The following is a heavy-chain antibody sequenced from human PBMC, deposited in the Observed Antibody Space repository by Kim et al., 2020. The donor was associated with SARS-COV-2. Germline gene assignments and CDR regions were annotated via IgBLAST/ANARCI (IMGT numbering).Heavy chain of an antibody. Sequence: ASVKVSCKASGYTFTSYYMHWVRQAPGQGLEWMGIINPSGGSTSYAQKFQGRVTMTRDTSTSTVYMELSSLRSEDTAVYYCASIRFEGSSTSYHGDYYYGMDVWGQGTTVTVSS. CDR3: ASIRFEGSSTSYHGDYYYGMDV. J-gene: IGHJ6*02. CDR1: GYTFTSYY. V-gene: IGHV1-46*01. D-gene: IGHD2-2*01. CDR2: INPSGGST.